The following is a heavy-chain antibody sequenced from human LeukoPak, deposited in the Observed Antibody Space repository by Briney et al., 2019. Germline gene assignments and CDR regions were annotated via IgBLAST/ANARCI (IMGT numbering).Heavy chain of an antibody. CDR2: ISSSGSTI. J-gene: IGHJ4*02. CDR1: GFTFSDYY. D-gene: IGHD3-3*01. CDR3: ARDRLRIFGVVTYMFDY. Sequence: GGSLRLSCAASGFTFSDYYMSWIRQAPGKGLEWVSYISSSGSTICYADSVKGRFTISRDNAKNSLYLQMNSLRAEDTAVYYCARDRLRIFGVVTYMFDYWGQGTLVTVSS. V-gene: IGHV3-11*01.